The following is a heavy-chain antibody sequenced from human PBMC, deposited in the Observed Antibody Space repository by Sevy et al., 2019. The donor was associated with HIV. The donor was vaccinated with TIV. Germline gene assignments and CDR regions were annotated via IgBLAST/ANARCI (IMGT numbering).Heavy chain of an antibody. CDR1: GGSLSGYY. J-gene: IGHJ6*01. V-gene: IGHV4-34*01. CDR2: INHSGST. D-gene: IGHD1-7*01. Sequence: SETLSLTCTVYGGSLSGYYWTWIRQPPGKGLEWIGEINHSGSTNYNPSLKSRVTISVDTSKNHFSLKLTCLTAADTAAYYCARGGPQTTSYYYYGMDVWGQGTTVTVSS. CDR3: ARGGPQTTSYYYYGMDV.